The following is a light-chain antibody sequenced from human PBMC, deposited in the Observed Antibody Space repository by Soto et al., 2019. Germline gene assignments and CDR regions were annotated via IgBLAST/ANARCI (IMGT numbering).Light chain of an antibody. Sequence: IQIAQTPSTLSRFVGDRVTIPFRASQTISSWLAWYQQKPGKAPKLLIYKASTLKSGVPSRFSGSGSGTEFTLTISSLQPDDFATYYCQQYNTYRAFGQGTKVDIK. CDR1: QTISSW. V-gene: IGKV1-5*03. CDR2: KAS. CDR3: QQYNTYRA. J-gene: IGKJ1*01.